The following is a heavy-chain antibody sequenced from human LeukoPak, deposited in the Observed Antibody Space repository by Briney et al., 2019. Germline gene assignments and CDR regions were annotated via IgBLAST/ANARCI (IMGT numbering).Heavy chain of an antibody. D-gene: IGHD2-15*01. Sequence: PGGSLRLSCAASGFTFSRYTMFWVRQAPGMGLEWVSYISSSGTAMDYADSVKGRFTISRDNAKNSLYLQMNSLRAEDTAVYYCARVSDSPSPTPFDYWGQETRVTVSS. CDR2: ISSSGTAM. CDR1: GFTFSRYT. V-gene: IGHV3-48*01. J-gene: IGHJ4*02. CDR3: ARVSDSPSPTPFDY.